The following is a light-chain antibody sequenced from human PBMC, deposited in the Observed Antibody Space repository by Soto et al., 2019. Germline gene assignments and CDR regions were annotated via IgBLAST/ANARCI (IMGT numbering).Light chain of an antibody. V-gene: IGKV1-5*03. J-gene: IGKJ4*01. CDR1: QSINTW. CDR3: QQNERFFPLP. Sequence: DIQMTQSPSTLSASVGDRVTITCRASQSINTWLAWYQQKPGKGPKLLIYKASNLESGVPSRFSGSGIGTDFTLPLSSLQPDGFATYTCQQNERFFPLPFGGGTKVEIK. CDR2: KAS.